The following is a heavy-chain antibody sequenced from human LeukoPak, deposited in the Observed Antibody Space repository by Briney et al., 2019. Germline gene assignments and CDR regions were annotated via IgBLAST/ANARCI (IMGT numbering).Heavy chain of an antibody. CDR3: AKDTSMRPKAHFDY. CDR1: GFTFSSYS. J-gene: IGHJ4*02. CDR2: ISSSSSYI. V-gene: IGHV3-21*04. D-gene: IGHD3-16*01. Sequence: GGSLRLSCAASGFTFSSYSMNWVRQAPGKGLEWVSSISSSSSYIYYADSVKGRFTISRDNAKNSLYLQMNSLRAEDTALYYCAKDTSMRPKAHFDYWGQGTLVTVSS.